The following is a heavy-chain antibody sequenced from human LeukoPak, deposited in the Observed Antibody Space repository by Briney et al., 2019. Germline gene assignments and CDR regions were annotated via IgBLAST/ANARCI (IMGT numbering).Heavy chain of an antibody. CDR2: ISWNSGSI. Sequence: GGSLRLSCAASGFTFDDYAMHWVRQAPGKGLEWVSGISWNSGSIGYADSVKGRFTISRDNAKNSLYLQMNSLRAEDMALYYCAKGSGYDSSGYAFDIWGQGTMVTVSS. V-gene: IGHV3-9*03. CDR3: AKGSGYDSSGYAFDI. D-gene: IGHD3-22*01. J-gene: IGHJ3*02. CDR1: GFTFDDYA.